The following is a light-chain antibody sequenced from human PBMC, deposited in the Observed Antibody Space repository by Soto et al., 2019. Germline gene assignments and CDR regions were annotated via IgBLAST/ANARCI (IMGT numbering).Light chain of an antibody. V-gene: IGKV3-20*01. CDR3: QHYSYSRYFS. CDR1: QSVSHNY. CDR2: GVS. J-gene: IGKJ3*01. Sequence: EIVLTQSPGTLSLSPGERATLSCRASQSVSHNYLAWYQQKPGQAPRLLIYGVSSRDTGIPDRFSGSGSGTDFTLTISRLEPEDFAVYYCQHYSYSRYFSFGPGTKVEIK.